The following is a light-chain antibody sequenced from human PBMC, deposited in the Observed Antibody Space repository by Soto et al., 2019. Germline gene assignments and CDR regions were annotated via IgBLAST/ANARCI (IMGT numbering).Light chain of an antibody. J-gene: IGKJ1*01. V-gene: IGKV1-39*01. Sequence: DIQMTQSPSSLSASVGDRITITCRASESVVGYLNWYQLKPGRVPKSLIYGSKSLQSGVPSRFSGSGPWTDFTLTISSLQPDDFATYYCQQTYNFPWTLGQGTKVE. CDR3: QQTYNFPWT. CDR1: ESVVGY. CDR2: GSK.